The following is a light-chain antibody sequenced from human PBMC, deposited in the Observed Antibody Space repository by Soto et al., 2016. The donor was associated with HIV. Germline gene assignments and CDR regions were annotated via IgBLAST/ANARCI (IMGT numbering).Light chain of an antibody. CDR2: AAS. CDR3: QQSYSTPRYT. CDR1: QGISSY. V-gene: IGKV1-39*01. Sequence: IQLTQSPSFLSASVGDRVTITCRASQGISSYLAWYQQRPGKAPNLLIYAASSLQSGVPSRFSGSGSGTDFTLTISSLQPEDFATYYCQQSYSTPRYTFGQGTKLEIK. J-gene: IGKJ2*01.